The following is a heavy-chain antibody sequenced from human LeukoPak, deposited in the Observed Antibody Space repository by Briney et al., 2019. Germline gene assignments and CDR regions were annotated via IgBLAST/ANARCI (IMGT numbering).Heavy chain of an antibody. Sequence: GGSLRLSCAASGFSFSSYAMSWVRQAPGKGLEWVSGTISSGAGTNYADSVRGRFTISRDNSKNTQYLQMNSLRAEDTAVYYCANLPLTGYYGFDSWGQGALITVSS. D-gene: IGHD3-9*01. V-gene: IGHV3-23*01. CDR3: ANLPLTGYYGFDS. CDR1: GFSFSSYA. J-gene: IGHJ4*02. CDR2: TISSGAGT.